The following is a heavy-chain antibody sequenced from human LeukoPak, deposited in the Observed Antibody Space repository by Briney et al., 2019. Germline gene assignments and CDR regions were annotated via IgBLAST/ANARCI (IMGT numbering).Heavy chain of an antibody. CDR3: ARGPGRITMVRGVPNYYYYYMDV. J-gene: IGHJ6*03. D-gene: IGHD3-10*01. CDR2: MNPNSGNT. CDR1: GYTFTSYD. Sequence: ASVKVSCKASGYTFTSYDINWVRQATGQELEWMGWMNPNSGNTGYAQKFQGRVTMTRNTSISTAYMELSSLRSEDTAVYYCARGPGRITMVRGVPNYYYYYMDVWGKGTTVTVSS. V-gene: IGHV1-8*01.